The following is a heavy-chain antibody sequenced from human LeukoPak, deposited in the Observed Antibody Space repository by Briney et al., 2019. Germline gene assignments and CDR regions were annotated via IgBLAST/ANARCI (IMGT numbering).Heavy chain of an antibody. J-gene: IGHJ4*02. V-gene: IGHV3-7*01. Sequence: GGSLRLSCAASGFTFSNYWMNWVRQAPGKGLEWLAFITQDAGDTSYVDSVKGRFTISRYNAKNSVCLQMNSLRAEDTALYYCVAGGGDFWGQGTLVTVSS. CDR2: ITQDAGDT. D-gene: IGHD3-16*01. CDR1: GFTFSNYW. CDR3: VAGGGDF.